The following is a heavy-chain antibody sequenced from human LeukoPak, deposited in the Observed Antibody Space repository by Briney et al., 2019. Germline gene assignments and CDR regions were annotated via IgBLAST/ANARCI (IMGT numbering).Heavy chain of an antibody. D-gene: IGHD2-15*01. Sequence: GASVKVSCKASGYTFTGYYMHWVRQAPGQGLEWMGWINPNSGGTNYAQKFQGRVTMTRVTSISTAYMEVSRLRSDDTAVYYCAREGYCSGGSCISPSFQHWGQGTLVTVSS. CDR2: INPNSGGT. V-gene: IGHV1-2*02. CDR1: GYTFTGYY. CDR3: AREGYCSGGSCISPSFQH. J-gene: IGHJ1*01.